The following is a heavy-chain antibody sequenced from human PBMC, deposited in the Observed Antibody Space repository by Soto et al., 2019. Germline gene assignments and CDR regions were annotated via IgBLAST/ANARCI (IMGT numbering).Heavy chain of an antibody. D-gene: IGHD6-13*01. CDR3: AREIAAAGISSDCYYGMDV. V-gene: IGHV1-46*01. CDR1: GYTFTSYY. Sequence: ALVKVSCKASGYTFTSYYMHWVRQAPGQGLEWMGIINPSGGSTSYAQKFQGRVTMTRDTSTSTVYMELSSLRSEDTAVYYCAREIAAAGISSDCYYGMDVWGQGTTVTVSS. J-gene: IGHJ6*02. CDR2: INPSGGST.